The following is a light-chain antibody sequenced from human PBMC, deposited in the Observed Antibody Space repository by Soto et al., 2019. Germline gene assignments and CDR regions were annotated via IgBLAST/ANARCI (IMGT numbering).Light chain of an antibody. CDR3: CSYVGATAYV. V-gene: IGLV2-23*01. CDR1: SSTVGGFNV. J-gene: IGLJ1*01. Sequence: QSVLTQPASVSGSPGQSITISCTGTSSTVGGFNVVSWYQQHPGKAPKVIIYEGIKRPSGVSNRFSGSNSGSTASLTISGVTAEDEAHYCCCSYVGATAYVFGTGNKVTV. CDR2: EGI.